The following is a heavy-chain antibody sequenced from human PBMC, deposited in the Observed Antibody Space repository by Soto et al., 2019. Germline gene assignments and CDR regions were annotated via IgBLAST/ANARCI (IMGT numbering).Heavy chain of an antibody. J-gene: IGHJ5*02. CDR2: ISNSGGST. CDR1: GFTLSSYF. CDR3: AKDLEKWLVQLGGLDP. D-gene: IGHD1-1*01. V-gene: IGHV3-23*01. Sequence: GGSLRLSCVASGFTLSSYFMTWVRQAPGKGLEWVSAISNSGGSTYYADSVKGRFTISRDNSHNTLYLQMNNLRAEDTARYYCAKDLEKWLVQLGGLDPWGQGTLVTVSS.